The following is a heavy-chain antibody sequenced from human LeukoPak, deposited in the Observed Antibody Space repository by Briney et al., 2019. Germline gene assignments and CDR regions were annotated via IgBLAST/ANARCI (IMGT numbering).Heavy chain of an antibody. CDR2: IYYSGNT. J-gene: IGHJ6*03. D-gene: IGHD4-11*01. CDR3: ARGNLWDYRRYYYYMDV. CDR1: GGSISSSSYY. V-gene: IGHV4-39*07. Sequence: PSETLSLTCTVSGGSISSSSYYWGWIRQPPGKGLEWIGSIYYSGNTYYNPSLKSRVTISVDTSKNQFSLRLNSVTAADTAVYYCARGNLWDYRRYYYYMDVWGKGTTVTVSS.